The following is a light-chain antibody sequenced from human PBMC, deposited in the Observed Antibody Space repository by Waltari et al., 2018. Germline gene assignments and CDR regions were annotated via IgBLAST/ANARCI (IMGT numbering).Light chain of an antibody. CDR1: STDVGRYDF. Sequence: QSALTQPPSASGSPGQSVTISSTGTSTDVGRYDFVSWYQQHPGNVPKLIIYEVNRRPSGVPDRFSGSKSGNTASLTVSGLRAEDEADYYCSSYAGTNNLVFGGGTKLTVL. CDR2: EVN. J-gene: IGLJ3*02. CDR3: SSYAGTNNLV. V-gene: IGLV2-8*01.